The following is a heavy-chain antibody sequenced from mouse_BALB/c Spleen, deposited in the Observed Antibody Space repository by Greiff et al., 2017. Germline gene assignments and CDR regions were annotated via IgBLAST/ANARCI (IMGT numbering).Heavy chain of an antibody. CDR3: ARGGSSGYDVWFAY. CDR2: ILPGSGST. CDR1: GYTFSSYW. D-gene: IGHD3-1*01. J-gene: IGHJ3*01. Sequence: QVQLQQSGAELMKPGASVKISCKATGYTFSSYWIEWVKQRPGHGLEWIGEILPGSGSTNYNEKFKGKATFTADTSSNTAYMQLSSLTSEDSAVYYCARGGSSGYDVWFAYWGQGTLVTVSA. V-gene: IGHV1-9*01.